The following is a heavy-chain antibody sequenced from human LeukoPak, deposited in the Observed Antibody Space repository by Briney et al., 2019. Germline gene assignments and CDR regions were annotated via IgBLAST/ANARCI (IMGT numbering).Heavy chain of an antibody. V-gene: IGHV3-7*01. Sequence: PGGSQRLSCAASGFTFSSYWMSWVRQAPGQGLEWVANIKQDGSEEYYVDSVKGRFTISRDNAKNSLYLQMNSLRAEDTAVYYCARVWSSGWEFDYWGQGTLVTVSS. CDR1: GFTFSSYW. D-gene: IGHD6-19*01. J-gene: IGHJ4*02. CDR2: IKQDGSEE. CDR3: ARVWSSGWEFDY.